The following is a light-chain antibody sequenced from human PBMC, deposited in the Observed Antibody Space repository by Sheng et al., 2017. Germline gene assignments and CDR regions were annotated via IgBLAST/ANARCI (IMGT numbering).Light chain of an antibody. V-gene: IGLV2-14*03. J-gene: IGLJ1*01. CDR1: SSDVGAYDF. Sequence: QSALTQPASVSGSPGQSITISCAGTSSDVGAYDFVSWYQQHPGKAPKLIIFDVGRRPSGVSTRFSGSKAGNTASLTISGLQVEDEAHYYCGSYTTTSIIVFG. CDR3: GSYTTTSIIV. CDR2: DVG.